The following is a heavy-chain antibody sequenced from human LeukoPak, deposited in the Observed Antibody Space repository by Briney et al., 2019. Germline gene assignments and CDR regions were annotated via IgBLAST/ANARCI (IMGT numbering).Heavy chain of an antibody. J-gene: IGHJ3*02. CDR1: GYSISSTYY. D-gene: IGHD1-26*01. Sequence: SETLSLTCTVSGYSISSTYYWGWIRQPPGKGLEWIGNIYQSGSTYYNPSLKSRVTISVDTSKNQFSLKLSSVTAADTAVYYCAREWELADAFDIWGQGTMVTVSS. V-gene: IGHV4-38-2*02. CDR2: IYQSGST. CDR3: AREWELADAFDI.